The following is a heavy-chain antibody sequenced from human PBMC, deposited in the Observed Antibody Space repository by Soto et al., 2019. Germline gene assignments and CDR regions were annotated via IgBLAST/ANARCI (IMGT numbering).Heavy chain of an antibody. V-gene: IGHV4-34*01. CDR2: INLSGST. Sequence: PSETLSLTCAVYGGSFSGFHWSWIRQPPGKGLEWIGEINLSGSTNYNPSLKSRVTISVDTSKKQFSLKLSSLTAADTAVYFCARGARGRRSSWYDYWGQGTLVTVSS. CDR3: ARGARGRRSSWYDY. CDR1: GGSFSGFH. J-gene: IGHJ4*02. D-gene: IGHD6-13*01.